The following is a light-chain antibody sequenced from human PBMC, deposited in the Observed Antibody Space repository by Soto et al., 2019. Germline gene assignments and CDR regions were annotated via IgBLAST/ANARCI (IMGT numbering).Light chain of an antibody. CDR1: TSNIGSSA. CDR3: AAWDGSLNRYV. CDR2: AND. J-gene: IGLJ1*01. Sequence: SVLTQPPSASVTPGQRVTISCSGSTSNIGSSAVNWYQQLPGTAPKLLIYANDQRPSGVPARFSGPRSGTSASLAISGLQSEDEADYYCAAWDGSLNRYVFAAGTKVTVL. V-gene: IGLV1-44*01.